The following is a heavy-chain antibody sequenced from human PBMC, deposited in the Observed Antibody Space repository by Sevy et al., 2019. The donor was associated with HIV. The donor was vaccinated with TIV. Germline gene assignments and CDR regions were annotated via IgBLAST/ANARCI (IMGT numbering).Heavy chain of an antibody. CDR3: AKAKKGGIVGADGDY. J-gene: IGHJ4*02. CDR2: ISGSGGST. D-gene: IGHD1-26*01. CDR1: GFTFSSYA. Sequence: GESLRLSCAASGFTFSSYAMSWVRQAPGKGLEWVSAISGSGGSTYYADSVKGRFTISRDNSKNTLYLQMNSLRAEDTAVYYCAKAKKGGIVGADGDYWGQGTLVTVSS. V-gene: IGHV3-23*01.